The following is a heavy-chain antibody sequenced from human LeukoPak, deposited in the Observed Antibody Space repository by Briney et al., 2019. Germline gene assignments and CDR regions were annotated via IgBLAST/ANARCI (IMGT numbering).Heavy chain of an antibody. J-gene: IGHJ4*02. CDR3: ATGLGYCSSTSCDSSSWPLDY. D-gene: IGHD2-2*02. CDR1: GFTVSSNY. Sequence: GGSLRLSCAASGFTVSSNYMSWVRQAPGKGLEWVSVIYNGGSTYYADSVKGRFTISRDNSKNTLYLQMNSLRAEDTAVYYCATGLGYCSSTSCDSSSWPLDYWGQGTLVTVSS. CDR2: IYNGGST. V-gene: IGHV3-53*05.